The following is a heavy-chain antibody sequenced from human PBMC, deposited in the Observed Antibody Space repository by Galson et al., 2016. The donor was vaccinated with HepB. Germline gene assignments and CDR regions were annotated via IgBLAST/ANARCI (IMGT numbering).Heavy chain of an antibody. CDR2: IDWEDDK. Sequence: PALVKPTQTLTLTCTFSGFSLTTSGMCVNWIRQPPGKALEWLALIDWEDDKYYSTSLKTRLTISKDTSKNQVVITMTNMDAVDTATYYCAREDTRTNGGMDVWGQGTTVTVSS. CDR3: AREDTRTNGGMDV. D-gene: IGHD5-18*01. CDR1: GFSLTTSGMC. V-gene: IGHV2-70*01. J-gene: IGHJ6*02.